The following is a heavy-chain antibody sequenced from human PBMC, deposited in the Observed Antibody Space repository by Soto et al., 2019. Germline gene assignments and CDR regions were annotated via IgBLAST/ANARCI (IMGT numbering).Heavy chain of an antibody. CDR3: AGQGLRFLEWSRYYGMDV. J-gene: IGHJ6*02. V-gene: IGHV1-2*02. D-gene: IGHD3-3*01. CDR1: GCTFTGYY. CDR2: INPNSGGT. Sequence: ASVKVSCKASGCTFTGYYMHWVRQAPGQGLEWMGWINPNSGGTNYAQKFQGRVTMTRDTSISTAYMELSRLRSDDTAVYYCAGQGLRFLEWSRYYGMDVWGQGTTVTVSS.